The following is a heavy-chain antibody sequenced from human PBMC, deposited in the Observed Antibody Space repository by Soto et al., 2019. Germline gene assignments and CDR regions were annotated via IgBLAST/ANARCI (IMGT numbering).Heavy chain of an antibody. V-gene: IGHV3-23*01. Sequence: EVNLLESGGGLVRPGGSLRLSCVASGFTFSDYTMSWVRQAPGKGLAWISITNGTGEITSYADSVKGRFTVSRDNYKNTLYPQMDGLKVEDTAVYSCPAPAFLWGRGTLVSVS. J-gene: IGHJ2*01. D-gene: IGHD3-3*02. CDR2: TNGTGEIT. CDR1: GFTFSDYT. CDR3: PAPAFL.